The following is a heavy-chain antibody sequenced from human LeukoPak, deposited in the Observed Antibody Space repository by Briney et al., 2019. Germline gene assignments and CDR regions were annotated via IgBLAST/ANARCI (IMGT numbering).Heavy chain of an antibody. CDR1: GGTFSSYA. D-gene: IGHD5-12*01. Sequence: GASVKVSCKASGGTFSSYAISWVRQATGQGLEWIGWMNPNSGNTGYAQKFQGRVTITRNTSISTAYMELSSLRSEDTAVYYCARGGYSGYASSPDYWGQGTLVTVSS. CDR2: MNPNSGNT. CDR3: ARGGYSGYASSPDY. J-gene: IGHJ4*02. V-gene: IGHV1-8*03.